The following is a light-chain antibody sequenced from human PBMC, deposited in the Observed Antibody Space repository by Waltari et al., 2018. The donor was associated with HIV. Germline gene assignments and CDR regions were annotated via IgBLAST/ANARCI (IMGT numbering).Light chain of an antibody. V-gene: IGLV3-1*01. CDR1: NLGNKY. CDR2: EDV. J-gene: IGLJ2*01. CDR3: QAWDSHNVI. Sequence: SYELTQPPSVSVSTGQTAIITCSGDNLGNKYASWYQQRPGQSPVLVIYEDVKRPSGIPERFSGSNSGNTATLTISGTQAMDESDYYCQAWDSHNVIFGGGTKLTVL.